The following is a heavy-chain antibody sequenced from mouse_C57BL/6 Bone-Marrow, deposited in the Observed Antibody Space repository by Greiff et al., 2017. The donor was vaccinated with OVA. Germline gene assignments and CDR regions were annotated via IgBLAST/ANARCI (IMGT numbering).Heavy chain of an antibody. CDR1: GYTFTSYW. V-gene: IGHV1-59*01. Sequence: QVQLQQPGAELVRPGTSVKLSCKASGYTFTSYWMHWVKQRPGQGLEWIGVIDPSDSYTNYNQKFKGKATWTVDTSSSTAYMQLSSLTSEDSAVYYWARKVRLVDYWGQGTTLTVSS. CDR2: IDPSDSYT. J-gene: IGHJ2*01. CDR3: ARKVRLVDY. D-gene: IGHD2-2*01.